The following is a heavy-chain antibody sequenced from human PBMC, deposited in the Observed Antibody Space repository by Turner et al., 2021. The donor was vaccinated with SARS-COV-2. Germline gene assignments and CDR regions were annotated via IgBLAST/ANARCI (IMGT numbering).Heavy chain of an antibody. Sequence: GESGGGRLNPGGSLRPSCAASGFTFGSKSMNWVRQAPGKGLEWVSSISSSSSNIYYADSVKGRFTISRDNAKNSLYLQMNSLRAEDTAVYYCARDCSIPSCEAWGQGTLVTVSS. CDR3: ARDCSIPSCEA. D-gene: IGHD2-2*01. V-gene: IGHV3-21*01. CDR1: GFTFGSKS. J-gene: IGHJ5*02. CDR2: ISSSSSNI.